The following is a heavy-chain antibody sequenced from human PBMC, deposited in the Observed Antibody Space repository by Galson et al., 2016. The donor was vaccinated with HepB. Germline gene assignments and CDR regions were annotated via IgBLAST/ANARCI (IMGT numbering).Heavy chain of an antibody. CDR1: GYTLTELS. CDR2: FDPEDGET. CDR3: ATDADCSSPICYAFDI. D-gene: IGHD2-2*01. Sequence: SVKVSCKVSGYTLTELSMHWVRQAPGKGLQWMGGFDPEDGETIYAQKFQGRVTMTEDTSTDTAYMELSSLRSEDTAVYYCATDADCSSPICYAFDIWGQGTMVTVSS. V-gene: IGHV1-24*01. J-gene: IGHJ3*02.